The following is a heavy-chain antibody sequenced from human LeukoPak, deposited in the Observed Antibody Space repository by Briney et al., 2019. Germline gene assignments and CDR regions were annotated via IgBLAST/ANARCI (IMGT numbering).Heavy chain of an antibody. J-gene: IGHJ4*02. V-gene: IGHV4-4*02. D-gene: IGHD2-21*01. CDR3: ARVVGNTNFDS. CDR2: IYHTGST. Sequence: SETLSLTCTVSGASISGTDWWSWVRQPPGKGLEWIGEIYHTGSTNYNPSLESRVTISVDKSKSHFSLKVTSVTAADTAIYYCARVVGNTNFDSWGQGALVTVSS. CDR1: GASISGTDW.